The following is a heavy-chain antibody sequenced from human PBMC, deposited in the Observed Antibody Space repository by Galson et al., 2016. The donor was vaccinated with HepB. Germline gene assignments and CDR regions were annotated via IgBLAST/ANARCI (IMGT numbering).Heavy chain of an antibody. J-gene: IGHJ5*02. V-gene: IGHV4-31*03. Sequence: TLSLTCTVSGGSVTTGGYYWSWIRQLPGRGLEWIGYIYFSGSTTYNPSLRTRLAISLDTSQNQLSLMLSSVTAADTAVYYCARYYGSGSYYWFDPWGQGTLVTVSS. CDR2: IYFSGST. CDR1: GGSVTTGGYY. D-gene: IGHD3-10*01. CDR3: ARYYGSGSYYWFDP.